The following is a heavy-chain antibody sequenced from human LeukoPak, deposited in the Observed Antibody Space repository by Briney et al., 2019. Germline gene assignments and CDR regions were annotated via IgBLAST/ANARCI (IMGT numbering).Heavy chain of an antibody. D-gene: IGHD2-21*02. Sequence: LPGGSLRLSCAASGFTFSTYSINWVRQAPGKGLEWVSYISSSSNTIYYADSVKGRFTISRDNAKNSLYLQMNSLRAEDTAVYYCASMTTYCGGDCYFFDYWGQGTLVTVSS. CDR2: ISSSSNTI. V-gene: IGHV3-48*04. CDR3: ASMTTYCGGDCYFFDY. CDR1: GFTFSTYS. J-gene: IGHJ4*02.